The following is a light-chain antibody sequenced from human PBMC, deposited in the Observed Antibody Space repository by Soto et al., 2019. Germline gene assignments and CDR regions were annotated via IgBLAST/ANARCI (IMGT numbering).Light chain of an antibody. Sequence: QAVVTQPASVSGSPGQSITISCTGTSSDVGGYNYVSWYQQHPGKAPKLMIYDVSNRPSGVSNRFSGSKSGNTASLTISGLQAEDEDDYYCSSYTSSSTLGVVFGGGTKLTVL. J-gene: IGLJ2*01. CDR3: SSYTSSSTLGVV. V-gene: IGLV2-14*01. CDR1: SSDVGGYNY. CDR2: DVS.